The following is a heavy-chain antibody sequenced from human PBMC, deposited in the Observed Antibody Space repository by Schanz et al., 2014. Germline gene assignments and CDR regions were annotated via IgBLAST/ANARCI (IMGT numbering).Heavy chain of an antibody. CDR1: GYTFTTYY. D-gene: IGHD3-9*01. CDR3: ARDYYDILTGYPYDTFDI. V-gene: IGHV1-46*01. CDR2: INPSGGTT. Sequence: QVQLVQSGAEVKKPGASVKVSCKASGYTFTTYYIHWVRQAPGQGLEWMGIINPSGGTTKYAQRFQGRVTMTWDTSTSTVSMELSSLRSEDTAVYYCARDYYDILTGYPYDTFDIWGQGTMVTVSS. J-gene: IGHJ3*02.